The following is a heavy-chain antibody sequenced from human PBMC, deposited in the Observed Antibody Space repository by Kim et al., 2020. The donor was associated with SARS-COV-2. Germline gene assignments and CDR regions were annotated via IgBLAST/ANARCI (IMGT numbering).Heavy chain of an antibody. CDR3: ARDPNVLRFLGGGPDYYYYGMDV. J-gene: IGHJ6*02. CDR1: GGTFSSYA. D-gene: IGHD3-3*01. V-gene: IGHV1-69*13. Sequence: SVKVSCKASGGTFSSYAISWVRQAPGQGLEWMGGIIPIFGTANYAQKFQGRVTITADESTSTAYMELSSLRSEDTAVYYCARDPNVLRFLGGGPDYYYYGMDVWGQGTTVTVSS. CDR2: IIPIFGTA.